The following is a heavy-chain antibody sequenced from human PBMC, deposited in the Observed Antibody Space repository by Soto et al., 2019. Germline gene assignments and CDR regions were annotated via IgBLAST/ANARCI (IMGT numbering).Heavy chain of an antibody. CDR2: IKEDGTDT. Sequence: EVQLVESGGGLVQPGGSLRLSCAASGFTFRGTWMNWLRQAPGKGLEWVATIKEDGTDTYYVDSVKGRFTISRDNARDPLYLQMNSLSPEDPAVFFWARGGGWICDYWGQGTLVTVSS. CDR1: GFTFRGTW. V-gene: IGHV3-7*04. D-gene: IGHD5-12*01. J-gene: IGHJ4*02. CDR3: ARGGGWICDY.